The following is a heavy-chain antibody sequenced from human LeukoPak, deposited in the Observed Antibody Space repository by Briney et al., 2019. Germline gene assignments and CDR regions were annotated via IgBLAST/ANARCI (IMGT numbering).Heavy chain of an antibody. CDR2: IIPIFGTA. V-gene: IGHV1-69*05. CDR1: GGTFSSYA. J-gene: IGHJ6*03. Sequence: GASVKVSCKASGGTFSSYAISWVRQAPGQGLEWMGRIIPIFGTANYPQKFQGRVTITTDESTSTAYMELSSLRSEDTAVYYCAGDPPGAWGGYDQYYYYYMDVWGKGTTVTVSS. D-gene: IGHD5-12*01. CDR3: AGDPPGAWGGYDQYYYYYMDV.